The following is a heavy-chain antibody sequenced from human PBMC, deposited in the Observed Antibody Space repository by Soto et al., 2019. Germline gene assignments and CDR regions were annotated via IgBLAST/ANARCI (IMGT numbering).Heavy chain of an antibody. J-gene: IGHJ4*02. Sequence: GSLRLSCAASGFTLRGYWMHWVRQAPGKGLVWVSRINSDGSNTGYADSVKGRFTVSRDNAKNTLNLQMSSLRAEDTAIYYCARAYCGGECYSGIDYWGQGTLVTVSS. CDR3: ARAYCGGECYSGIDY. CDR1: GFTLRGYW. CDR2: INSDGSNT. V-gene: IGHV3-74*01. D-gene: IGHD2-21*01.